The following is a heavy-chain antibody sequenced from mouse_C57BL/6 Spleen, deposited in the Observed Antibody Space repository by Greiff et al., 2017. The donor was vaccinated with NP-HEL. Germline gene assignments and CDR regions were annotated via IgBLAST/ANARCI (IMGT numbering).Heavy chain of an antibody. J-gene: IGHJ4*01. CDR2: IYPGDGDT. V-gene: IGHV1-82*01. Sequence: QVQLQQSGPELVKSGASVKISCKASGYAFSSSWMNWVKQRPGKGLEWIGRIYPGDGDTNYNGKFKGKATLTADKSSSTAYMQLSSLTSEDSAVYFCARDGSSHYYAMDYWGQGTSVTVSS. CDR1: GYAFSSSW. D-gene: IGHD1-1*01. CDR3: ARDGSSHYYAMDY.